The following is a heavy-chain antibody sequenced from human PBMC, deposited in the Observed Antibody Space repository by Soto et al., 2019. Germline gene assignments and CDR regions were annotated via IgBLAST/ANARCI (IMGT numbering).Heavy chain of an antibody. CDR1: GGSISSYY. CDR3: ARKWLLRTSNAFDI. Sequence: SETLSLTCTVSGGSISSYYWSWIRQPPGKGLEWIGYIYYSGSTNYNPSLKSRVTISVDTSKNQFSLELSSVTAADTAVYYCARKWLLRTSNAFDIWGQGTVVTVSS. V-gene: IGHV4-59*08. D-gene: IGHD3-22*01. J-gene: IGHJ3*02. CDR2: IYYSGST.